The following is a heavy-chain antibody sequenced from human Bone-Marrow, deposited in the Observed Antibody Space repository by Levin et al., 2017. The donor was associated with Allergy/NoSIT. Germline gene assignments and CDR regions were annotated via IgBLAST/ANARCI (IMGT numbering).Heavy chain of an antibody. CDR3: ARVGSGDYAKRGAFDI. CDR1: GGSISSGGYS. Sequence: SETLSLTCAVSGGSISSGGYSWSWIRQPPGKGLEWIGYIYHSGSTYYNPSLKSRVTISVDRSKNQFSLKLSSVTAADTAVYYCARVGSGDYAKRGAFDIWGQGTMVTVSS. V-gene: IGHV4-30-2*01. CDR2: IYHSGST. D-gene: IGHD4-17*01. J-gene: IGHJ3*02.